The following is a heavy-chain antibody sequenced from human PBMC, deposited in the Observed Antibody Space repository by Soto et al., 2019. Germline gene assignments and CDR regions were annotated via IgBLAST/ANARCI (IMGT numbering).Heavy chain of an antibody. J-gene: IGHJ6*02. D-gene: IGHD3-10*01. CDR2: INPSGGST. CDR3: ARDRGGYYYGMDV. Sequence: ASVKVSCKASGYTFTSYYMHWVRQAPGQGLEWLGIINPSGGSTSYAQKFQGRVTMTRDTSTSTVYMELSSLRSEDTAVYYCARDRGGYYYGMDVWGQGTTVTVSS. V-gene: IGHV1-46*03. CDR1: GYTFTSYY.